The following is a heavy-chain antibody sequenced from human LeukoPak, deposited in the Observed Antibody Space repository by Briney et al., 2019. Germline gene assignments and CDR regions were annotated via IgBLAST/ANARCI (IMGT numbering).Heavy chain of an antibody. D-gene: IGHD3-16*01. CDR3: ARRVLSFYYYYMDV. CDR2: ISSSSSYI. V-gene: IGHV3-21*01. CDR1: GFTFSSYS. J-gene: IGHJ6*03. Sequence: GGSLRLSCAASGFTFSSYSMNWVRQAPGKGLEWVSSISSSSSYIYYADSVKGRFTISRDNAKNSLYLQMNSLRAEDTAVYYCARRVLSFYYYYMDVWGKGTTVTVSS.